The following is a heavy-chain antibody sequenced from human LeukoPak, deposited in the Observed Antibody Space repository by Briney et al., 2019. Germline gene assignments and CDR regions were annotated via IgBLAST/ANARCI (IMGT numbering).Heavy chain of an antibody. CDR2: IYTSGST. D-gene: IGHD1-7*01. Sequence: SETLSLTCTVSGGSISSYYWSWIRQPAGKGLEWIGRIYTSGSTNYNPSLKSRVTISVDKSKNQFSLKLSSVTAADTAVYYCARENYQGAFDIWGQGTMVTVSS. V-gene: IGHV4-4*07. J-gene: IGHJ3*02. CDR3: ARENYQGAFDI. CDR1: GGSISSYY.